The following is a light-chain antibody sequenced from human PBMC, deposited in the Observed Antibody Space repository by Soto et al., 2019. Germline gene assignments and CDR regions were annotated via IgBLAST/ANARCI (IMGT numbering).Light chain of an antibody. Sequence: DIQMTQSPSTLSASVGDRVTLTCRASQRISSFLNWYQQKPGKAPNLLMYAASTLQSGVPSRFSGGESGTEYTLTISSLQPEDSATYYCQQLYIFPLTFGQGTRLENK. V-gene: IGKV1-9*01. CDR2: AAS. CDR1: QRISSF. CDR3: QQLYIFPLT. J-gene: IGKJ5*01.